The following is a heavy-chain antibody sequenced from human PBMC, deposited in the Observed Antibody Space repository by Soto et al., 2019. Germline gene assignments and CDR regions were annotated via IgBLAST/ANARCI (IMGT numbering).Heavy chain of an antibody. CDR2: IIPIFGTA. CDR3: ARDMYCGGDCHHYYYGMDV. CDR1: GGTFSSYA. J-gene: IGHJ6*02. Sequence: GASVKVSCKASGGTFSSYAISWVRQAPGQGLEWMGGIIPIFGTANYAQKFQGRVTITADESTSTAYMELSSLRSEDTAVYYCARDMYCGGDCHHYYYGMDVWGQGTLVTVSS. D-gene: IGHD2-21*02. V-gene: IGHV1-69*13.